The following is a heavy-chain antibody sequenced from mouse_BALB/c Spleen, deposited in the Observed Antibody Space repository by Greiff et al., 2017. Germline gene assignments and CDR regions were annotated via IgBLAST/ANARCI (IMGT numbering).Heavy chain of an antibody. D-gene: IGHD1-1*01. Sequence: QVQLKESGPGLVAPSQSLSITCTVSGFSLTSYGVHWVRQPPGKGLEWLGVIWAGGSTNYNSALMSRLSISKDNSKSQVFLKMNSRQTDDTAMYYCAREVVAEGYTMDYWGQGTSVTVSS. V-gene: IGHV2-9*02. CDR1: GFSLTSYG. J-gene: IGHJ4*01. CDR2: IWAGGST. CDR3: AREVVAEGYTMDY.